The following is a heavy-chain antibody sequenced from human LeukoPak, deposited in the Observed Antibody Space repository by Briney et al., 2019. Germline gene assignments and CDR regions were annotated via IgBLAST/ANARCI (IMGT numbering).Heavy chain of an antibody. Sequence: GGSLRLSCAASGFTFSSYAMHWVRQAPGKGLEWVAVISYDGSNKYYADSVKGRFTISRDNSKNTLYLQMNSLRAEDTAVYYCARGVTYYYDSSGSDFDYWGQGTLVTVSS. J-gene: IGHJ4*02. V-gene: IGHV3-30*14. CDR2: ISYDGSNK. CDR1: GFTFSSYA. D-gene: IGHD3-22*01. CDR3: ARGVTYYYDSSGSDFDY.